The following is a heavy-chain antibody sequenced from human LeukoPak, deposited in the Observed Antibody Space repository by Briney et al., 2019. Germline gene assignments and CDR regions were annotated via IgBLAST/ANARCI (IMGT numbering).Heavy chain of an antibody. CDR2: IYYSGST. CDR3: AREYGELDY. Sequence: PSETLSLTCTVSGGSISSSSYYWGWVRQSPGRGLEWIGSIYYSGSTYHNPSLKSRVAISVDTSKNQCSLKLSSVTAADTAVYYYAREYGELDYWGQGTLVTVSS. J-gene: IGHJ4*02. D-gene: IGHD4-17*01. CDR1: GGSISSSSYY. V-gene: IGHV4-39*02.